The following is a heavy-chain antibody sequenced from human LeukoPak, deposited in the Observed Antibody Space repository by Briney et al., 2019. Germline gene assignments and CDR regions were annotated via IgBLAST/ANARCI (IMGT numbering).Heavy chain of an antibody. D-gene: IGHD5-12*01. J-gene: IGHJ4*02. CDR2: ISAYNGNT. CDR1: GYTFTSYG. V-gene: IGHV1-18*01. Sequence: ASVKVSCKASGYTFTSYGISWVRQAPGQGLEWMGWISAYNGNTNYAQKLQGRVTMTTDTSTSTAYMELRSLRSDATAVYYCARVSGYDWESFYDYWGQGILVTVSS. CDR3: ARVSGYDWESFYDY.